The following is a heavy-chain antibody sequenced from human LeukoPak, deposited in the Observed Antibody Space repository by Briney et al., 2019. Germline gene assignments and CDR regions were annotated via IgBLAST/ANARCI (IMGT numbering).Heavy chain of an antibody. CDR1: GFTFGDYA. Sequence: GGSLRLSCTASGFTFGDYAMSLVRQAPGKGLEWVGFIRSKAYGGTTEYAASVKGRFTISRDDSKSIAYLQMNSLKTEDTAVYYCTRDRVGYCSSTSCRVMGAFDIWGQGTMVTVSS. V-gene: IGHV3-49*04. CDR3: TRDRVGYCSSTSCRVMGAFDI. D-gene: IGHD2-2*01. J-gene: IGHJ3*02. CDR2: IRSKAYGGTT.